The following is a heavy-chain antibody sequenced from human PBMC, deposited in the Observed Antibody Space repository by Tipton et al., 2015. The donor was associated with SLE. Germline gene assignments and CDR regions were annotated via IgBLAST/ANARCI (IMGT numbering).Heavy chain of an antibody. CDR2: IYYSGDT. CDR3: ARAPMGRDYRRGSFEI. D-gene: IGHD4-11*01. CDR1: GVSITSGGYY. V-gene: IGHV4-31*03. Sequence: TLSLTCTVSGVSITSGGYYWTWIRQHPGKGLEWIGYIYYSGDTYYNPSLKSRVTMSIDTSNNRFSLNLSSVTAADTAVYYCARAPMGRDYRRGSFEIWGQGIMVTVSS. J-gene: IGHJ3*02.